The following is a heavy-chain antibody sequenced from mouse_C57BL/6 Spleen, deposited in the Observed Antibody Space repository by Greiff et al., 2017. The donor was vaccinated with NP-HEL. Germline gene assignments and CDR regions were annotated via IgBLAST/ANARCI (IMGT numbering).Heavy chain of an antibody. J-gene: IGHJ4*01. Sequence: QVQLQQSGPELVKPGASVKISCKASGYAFSSSWMNWVKQRPGKGLEWIGRIYPGDGDTNYNGKFKGKATLTADKSSSTAYMQLSSLTSEDSAVYFCAREDYGSSYYAMDYWGQGTTLTVSS. CDR1: GYAFSSSW. CDR3: AREDYGSSYYAMDY. CDR2: IYPGDGDT. V-gene: IGHV1-82*01. D-gene: IGHD1-1*01.